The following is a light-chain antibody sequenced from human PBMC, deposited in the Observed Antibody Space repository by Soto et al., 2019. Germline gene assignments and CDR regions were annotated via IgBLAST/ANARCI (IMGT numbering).Light chain of an antibody. V-gene: IGKV3-20*01. CDR3: QQYGSSPGT. CDR1: QSVSSSY. J-gene: IGKJ1*01. Sequence: EIGLTQSPATLSLSPGERATLSCRASQSVSSSYLAWYQQKPGQAPRLLIYGASSRATGIPDRFSGSGSGTDFTLTISRLEPEDFAVYYCQQYGSSPGTFGQGTKVDI. CDR2: GAS.